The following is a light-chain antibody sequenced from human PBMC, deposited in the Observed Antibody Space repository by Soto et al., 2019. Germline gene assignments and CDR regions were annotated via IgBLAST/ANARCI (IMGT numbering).Light chain of an antibody. CDR3: SSFTTSTTLV. CDR1: TGDVGAYNY. Sequence: QSVLTQPASVSGSPGQSITISCTGTTGDVGAYNYVSWYQQHPGKAPRVMIYEVSYRPSGVSNRFSGSRSGNTASLTISGLQAEDKADYYCSSFTTSTTLVFGTGTKVTVL. CDR2: EVS. V-gene: IGLV2-14*01. J-gene: IGLJ1*01.